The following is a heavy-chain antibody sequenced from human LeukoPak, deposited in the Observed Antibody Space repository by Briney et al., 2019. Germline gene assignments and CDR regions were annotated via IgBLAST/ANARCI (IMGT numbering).Heavy chain of an antibody. V-gene: IGHV3-21*01. CDR2: ISSSSSYI. CDR1: GFTFSSYS. D-gene: IGHD3-3*01. J-gene: IGHJ6*03. Sequence: PGGSLRLSCAASGFTFSSYSMNWVRQAPGKGLEWVSSISSSSSYIYYADSVKGRFTISRDNAKNSLYLQMNSLRAEDTAVYYCAREGNYDFWSGYEYYYYYMDVWGKGTTVTVSS. CDR3: AREGNYDFWSGYEYYYYYMDV.